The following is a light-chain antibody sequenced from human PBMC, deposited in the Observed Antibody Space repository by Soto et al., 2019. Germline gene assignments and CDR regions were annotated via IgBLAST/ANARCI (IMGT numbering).Light chain of an antibody. CDR3: QQYSNWWS. Sequence: EIVMTQSPATLSVSPGERATLSCRASQSINSNLAWYQQKPGQAPRLLIYGASTRATRVPARFSGSGSGTEFTLTISSLQSEYFAVYYCQQYSNWWSFGQGTKVDIK. CDR1: QSINSN. J-gene: IGKJ1*01. V-gene: IGKV3-15*01. CDR2: GAS.